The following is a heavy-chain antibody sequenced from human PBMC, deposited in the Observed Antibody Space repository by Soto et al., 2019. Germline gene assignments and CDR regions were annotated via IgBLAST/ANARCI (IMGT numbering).Heavy chain of an antibody. CDR3: ARDKGTTCLDT. J-gene: IGHJ1*01. V-gene: IGHV3-23*01. D-gene: IGHD1-1*01. CDR2: FRESGGTT. Sequence: GGSLRLSCAASGFGFTFSTSAMSWVRQAPGKGLEWVSTFRESGGTTHYANSVKGRFTISRDNSKNMIFLQMDSLRAEDTAAYYCARDKGTTCLDTWGQGNMVTVSS. CDR1: GFGFTFSTSA.